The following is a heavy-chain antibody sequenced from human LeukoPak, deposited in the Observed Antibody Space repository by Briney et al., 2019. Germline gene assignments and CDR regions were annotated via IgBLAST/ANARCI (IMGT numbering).Heavy chain of an antibody. Sequence: ASVKVSCKASGYTFTSYDINWVRQATGRGLEWMGWMNPNSGNTGYAQKFQGRVTMTRNTSISTAYMELSSLRSEDTAVYYCARGRTYYYDNSGYYPHWGQGTLVTVSS. J-gene: IGHJ4*02. V-gene: IGHV1-8*01. CDR1: GYTFTSYD. CDR2: MNPNSGNT. D-gene: IGHD3-22*01. CDR3: ARGRTYYYDNSGYYPH.